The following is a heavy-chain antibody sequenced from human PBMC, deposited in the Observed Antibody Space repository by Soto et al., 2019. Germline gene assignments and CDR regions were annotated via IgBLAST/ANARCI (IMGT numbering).Heavy chain of an antibody. V-gene: IGHV5-51*01. Sequence: PGESLKISCKGSGYSFTSYWIGWVRQMPGKGLEWMGIIYPGDSDTRYSPSFQGQVAISADKSISTAYLQWSSLKASDTAMYYCARQRYYDSSGYDYYYYGIDVWGQGTTVTAP. J-gene: IGHJ6*02. D-gene: IGHD3-22*01. CDR1: GYSFTSYW. CDR2: IYPGDSDT. CDR3: ARQRYYDSSGYDYYYYGIDV.